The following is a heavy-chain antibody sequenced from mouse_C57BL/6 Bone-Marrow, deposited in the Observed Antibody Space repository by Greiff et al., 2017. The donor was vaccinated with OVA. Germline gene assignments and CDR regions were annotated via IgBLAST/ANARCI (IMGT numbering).Heavy chain of an antibody. D-gene: IGHD2-10*02. CDR3: ARDSIFAY. CDR1: GFTFSDYY. V-gene: IGHV5-12*01. Sequence: EVQVVESGGGLVQPGGSLKLSCAASGFTFSDYYMYWVRQTPEKRLEWVAYISNGGGSTYYPDTVKGRFTISRDNAKNTLYLQMSRLKSEDTAMYYCARDSIFAYWGQGTLVTVSA. J-gene: IGHJ3*01. CDR2: ISNGGGST.